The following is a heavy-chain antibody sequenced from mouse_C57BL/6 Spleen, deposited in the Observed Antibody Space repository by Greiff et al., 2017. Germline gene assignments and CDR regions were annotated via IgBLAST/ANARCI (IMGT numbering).Heavy chain of an antibody. Sequence: VKLVESGPGLVQPSQSLSITCTVSGFSLTSYGVHWVRQSPGKGLEWLGVIWSGGSTDSNAAFISRLSISKDNSKSQVFFKMNSLEADDTAIYYCARGGYSFAYWGQGTMVTVSA. CDR2: IWSGGST. CDR1: GFSLTSYG. V-gene: IGHV2-2*01. CDR3: ARGGYSFAY. D-gene: IGHD2-3*01. J-gene: IGHJ3*01.